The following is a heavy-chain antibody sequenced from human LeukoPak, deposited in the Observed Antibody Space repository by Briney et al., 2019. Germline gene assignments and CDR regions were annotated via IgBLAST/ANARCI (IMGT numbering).Heavy chain of an antibody. J-gene: IGHJ2*01. CDR2: IYTSGST. V-gene: IGHV4-61*02. Sequence: SDTLSLTCTVSGGSISSGSYFWSWIRQPAGKGLEWIGRIYTSGSTNYNPSLKSRVTTSVDTSKNQFSLKLSSVTAADTAVYYCTRRLWGNLKTWYFDLWGRGTLVTVSS. D-gene: IGHD3-16*01. CDR1: GGSISSGSYF. CDR3: TRRLWGNLKTWYFDL.